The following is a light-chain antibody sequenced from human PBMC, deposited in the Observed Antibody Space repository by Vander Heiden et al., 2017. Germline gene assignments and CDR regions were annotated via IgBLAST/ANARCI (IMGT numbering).Light chain of an antibody. V-gene: IGKV1-13*02. CDR1: QDISSA. CDR2: DAS. CDR3: QQFNSYPLT. Sequence: IQFPQSPSSLSASVGHRVTITGRASQDISSALAWYQQKPGKAPELLIYDASSLERGVPSRFSGSGSGTDFTLTISSLQPEDFATYYCQQFNSYPLTFGGGTKVEIK. J-gene: IGKJ4*01.